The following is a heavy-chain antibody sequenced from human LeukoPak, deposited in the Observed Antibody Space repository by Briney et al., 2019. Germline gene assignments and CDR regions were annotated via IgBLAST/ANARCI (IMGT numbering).Heavy chain of an antibody. J-gene: IGHJ5*02. Sequence: SETLSLTCTVSGGSVSSGSYYWSWIRQPPGKGLEWIGYIYYSGSTNYNPPLKSRVTISVDTSKNQFSLKLSSVTAADTAVYYCARTYSSSWYIWFDPWGQGTLVTVSS. CDR1: GGSVSSGSYY. CDR2: IYYSGST. D-gene: IGHD6-13*01. V-gene: IGHV4-61*01. CDR3: ARTYSSSWYIWFDP.